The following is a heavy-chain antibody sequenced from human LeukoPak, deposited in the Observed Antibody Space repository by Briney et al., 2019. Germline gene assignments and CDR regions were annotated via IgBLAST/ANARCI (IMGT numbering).Heavy chain of an antibody. V-gene: IGHV3-23*01. CDR2: ISDNDGTT. CDR1: GFNFNNYA. D-gene: IGHD5-18*01. CDR3: VRHDSYIPF. J-gene: IGHJ1*01. Sequence: PGGSLRLSCAASGFNFNNYAMSWVRQTPGKGLEWVSGISDNDGTTYYTDSVRGRFAISRDNSKDTVYLQMKNLRAAGTALYFCVRHDSYIPFWGQGSLVTVSS.